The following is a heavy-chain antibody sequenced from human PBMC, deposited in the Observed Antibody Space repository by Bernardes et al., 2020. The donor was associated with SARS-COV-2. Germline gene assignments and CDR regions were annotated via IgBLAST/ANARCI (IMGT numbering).Heavy chain of an antibody. CDR3: ARGSLFYHNDEGPCHD. Sequence: GGSLRLSCVASGFNLATYKMSWVRQAPGEGLEWPSHISGGGSNTYYTDSVTARFTISRDNAKNSLCLQMNSLRDEDTAVYYCARGSLFYHNDEGPCHDWGQGTLVTVSS. V-gene: IGHV3-48*02. CDR2: ISGGGSNT. CDR1: GFNLATYK. D-gene: IGHD2-2*01. J-gene: IGHJ4*02.